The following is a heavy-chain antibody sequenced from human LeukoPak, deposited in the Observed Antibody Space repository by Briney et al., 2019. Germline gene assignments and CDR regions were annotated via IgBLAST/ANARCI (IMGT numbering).Heavy chain of an antibody. CDR1: GFTLSSYS. V-gene: IGHV3-21*01. J-gene: IGHJ4*02. CDR2: ISSSSSYI. D-gene: IGHD1-26*01. Sequence: GGSLRLSCAASGFTLSSYSMNWVRQAPGKGLEWVSSISSSSSYIYYADSVKGRFTISRDNAKNSLYLQMNSLRAEDTAVYYCARDLTRGSYPGGWGQGTLVTVSS. CDR3: ARDLTRGSYPGG.